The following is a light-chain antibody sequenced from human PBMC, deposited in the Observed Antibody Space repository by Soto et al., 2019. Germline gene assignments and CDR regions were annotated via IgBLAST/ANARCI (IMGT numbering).Light chain of an antibody. CDR1: SSNIGAGYD. CDR3: QSYDTSLSAVV. CDR2: GNS. V-gene: IGLV1-40*01. Sequence: QSVLTQPPSVSGAPWQRVTISCTGSSSNIGAGYDVHWYQQLPGTAPKLLIYGNSIRPSGVPDRFSGSKSGTSASLAITGLQAEDEADYYCQSYDTSLSAVVFGGGTKVTVL. J-gene: IGLJ2*01.